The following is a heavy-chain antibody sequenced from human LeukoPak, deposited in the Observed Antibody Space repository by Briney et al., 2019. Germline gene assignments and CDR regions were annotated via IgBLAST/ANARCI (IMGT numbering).Heavy chain of an antibody. D-gene: IGHD2-2*01. CDR3: AIRRFCSGSSCSNIHEFDP. Sequence: SETLSLTCAVYGGSFSGYYWNWIRQPPGKGLEWIGEINHSGSTNYNPSLKSRVTISVDTSKNQFSLKLSSVTAADTAVYYCAIRRFCSGSSCSNIHEFDPWGQGTLVTVSS. CDR1: GGSFSGYY. J-gene: IGHJ5*02. CDR2: INHSGST. V-gene: IGHV4-34*01.